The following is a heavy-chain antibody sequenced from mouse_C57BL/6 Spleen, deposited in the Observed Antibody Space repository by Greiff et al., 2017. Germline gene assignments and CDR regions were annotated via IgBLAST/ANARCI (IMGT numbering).Heavy chain of an antibody. CDR3: ARANYCGSKDY. Sequence: ESGPGLVKPSQSLSLTCSVTGYSITSGYYWNWIRQFPGNKLEWMGYISYDGSNNYNPSLKNRISITRDTSKNQFFLKLNSEATEDTATYYCARANYCGSKDYWGQGTTLTVSS. CDR2: ISYDGSN. J-gene: IGHJ2*01. V-gene: IGHV3-6*01. CDR1: GYSITSGYY. D-gene: IGHD1-1*01.